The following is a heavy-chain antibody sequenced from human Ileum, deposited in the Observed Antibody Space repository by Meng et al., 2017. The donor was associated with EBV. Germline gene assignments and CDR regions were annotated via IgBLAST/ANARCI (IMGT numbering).Heavy chain of an antibody. Sequence: QLQWQESAQGLGRLSRTRSLTWVVSGGSISSGGHSWSWIRQPPGKGLEWIGDIQHSGSTYYNPSLKSRVTISVDRSRNQFSLKLSSVTAADTAVYYCARAHPVVYFFDYWGQGTLVTVSS. CDR2: IQHSGST. D-gene: IGHD4-23*01. CDR3: ARAHPVVYFFDY. J-gene: IGHJ4*02. V-gene: IGHV4-30-2*01. CDR1: GGSISSGGHS.